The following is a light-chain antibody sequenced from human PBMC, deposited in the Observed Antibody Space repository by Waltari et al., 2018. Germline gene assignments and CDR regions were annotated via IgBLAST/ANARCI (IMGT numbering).Light chain of an antibody. CDR1: SSNIGSNH. CDR3: GAWDDSLSGHYV. J-gene: IGLJ1*01. V-gene: IGLV1-47*01. CDR2: RND. Sequence: QSVLTQPPSASGTPGQRVTISCSGSSSNIGSNHVYWYQQLPGMAPTLLIYRNDQRPSGFPHRFSGSKSGSSASLAISGLRSEDEADYYCGAWDDSLSGHYVFGTGTKVTVL.